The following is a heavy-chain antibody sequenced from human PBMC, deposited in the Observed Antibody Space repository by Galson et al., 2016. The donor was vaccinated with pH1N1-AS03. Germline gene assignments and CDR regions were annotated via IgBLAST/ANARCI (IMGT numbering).Heavy chain of an antibody. V-gene: IGHV3-21*01. J-gene: IGHJ4*02. CDR1: GFTFSDYT. CDR2: ISNSQTYI. Sequence: SLRLSCAASGFTFSDYTINWVRQAPGKGLEWVSSISNSQTYIYYADSVMGRFTVSRDNAKNSVHLQMNSLGAEDTAVYYCSRVPERMGPPYDNWGQGILVTVFS. CDR3: SRVPERMGPPYDN. D-gene: IGHD1-1*01.